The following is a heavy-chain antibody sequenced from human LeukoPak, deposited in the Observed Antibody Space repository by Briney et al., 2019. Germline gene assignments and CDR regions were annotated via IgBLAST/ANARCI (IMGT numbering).Heavy chain of an antibody. D-gene: IGHD3-22*01. CDR2: IIPIFVTA. J-gene: IGHJ6*02. V-gene: IGHV1-69*05. CDR1: GGTFSSYA. CDR3: ARGGYYYDSSGYYPYYYYGMDV. Sequence: SVKVSCKASGGTFSSYAISWVRQAPGQGLEWMGGIIPIFVTANYAQKFQGRVTMTRDTSTSTVYMELSSLRSEDTAVYYCARGGYYYDSSGYYPYYYYGMDVWGQGTTVTVSS.